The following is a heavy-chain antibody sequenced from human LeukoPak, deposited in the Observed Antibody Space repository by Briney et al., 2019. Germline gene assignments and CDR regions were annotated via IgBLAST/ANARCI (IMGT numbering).Heavy chain of an antibody. CDR2: MNPNSGNT. CDR3: ARRDSTVTGDYYYYYMDV. CDR1: GYTFTSYD. Sequence: ASVKVSCKASGYTFTSYDINWVRQATGQGLEWMGWMNPNSGNTGYAQKFQGRVTMTRNTSISTAYMELSSLRSEDTAMYYCARRDSTVTGDYYYYYMDVWGKGTTVTVSS. D-gene: IGHD4-17*01. J-gene: IGHJ6*03. V-gene: IGHV1-8*01.